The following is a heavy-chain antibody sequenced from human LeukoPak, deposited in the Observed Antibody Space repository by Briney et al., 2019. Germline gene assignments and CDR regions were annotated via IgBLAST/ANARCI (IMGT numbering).Heavy chain of an antibody. CDR2: IWYDGSNK. Sequence: PGGSLRLSCAASGFTFSSYGMHWVRQAPGKGLEWVAVIWYDGSNKYYADSVKGRFTISRDNFKNTLYLQMNSLRAEDTAVYYCARDGYCSGGSCYYYGMDVWGKGTTVTVSS. J-gene: IGHJ6*04. V-gene: IGHV3-33*01. D-gene: IGHD2-15*01. CDR3: ARDGYCSGGSCYYYGMDV. CDR1: GFTFSSYG.